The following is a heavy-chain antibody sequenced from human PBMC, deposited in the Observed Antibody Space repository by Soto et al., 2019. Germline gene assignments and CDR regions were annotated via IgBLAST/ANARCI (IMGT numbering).Heavy chain of an antibody. J-gene: IGHJ4*02. CDR2: ISSSSSYI. CDR3: ARDLLGYCSGGSCPDY. Sequence: GGSLRLSCAASGFTFMNYNMNWVRQAPGKGLEWVSSISSSSSYIYYADSVKGRFTISRDNAKNSLYLQMNSLRAEDTAVYYCARDLLGYCSGGSCPDYWGQGTLVTVSS. CDR1: GFTFMNYN. D-gene: IGHD2-15*01. V-gene: IGHV3-21*01.